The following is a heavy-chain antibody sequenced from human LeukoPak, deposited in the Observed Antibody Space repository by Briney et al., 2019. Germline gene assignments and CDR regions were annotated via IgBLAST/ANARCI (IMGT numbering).Heavy chain of an antibody. V-gene: IGHV4-30-4*08. J-gene: IGHJ3*02. CDR2: IYYRGST. CDR1: GGSISSGDYY. Sequence: SQTLSLTCTVSGGSISSGDYYWSWIRQPPGKGLEWIGYIYYRGSTYYNPSLKSRVTISVDTSKNQFSLKLSSVTAADTAVYYCARDFIATTGAFDIWGQGTMVTVSS. D-gene: IGHD6-13*01. CDR3: ARDFIATTGAFDI.